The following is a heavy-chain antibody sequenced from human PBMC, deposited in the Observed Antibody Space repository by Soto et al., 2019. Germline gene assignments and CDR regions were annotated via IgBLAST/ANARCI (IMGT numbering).Heavy chain of an antibody. V-gene: IGHV3-30-3*01. CDR2: ISYDGSNK. CDR3: ARTSTSGYYLSYFDY. D-gene: IGHD3-22*01. Sequence: QVQLVESGGGVVQPGRSLRLSCAASGFTFSNYAMHWVRQAPGKGLEWVAVISYDGSNKYYADSVKGRFTISRDNSKNTLHLEMNGLRAEDTAVYYCARTSTSGYYLSYFDYWGQGTLVTVSS. CDR1: GFTFSNYA. J-gene: IGHJ4*02.